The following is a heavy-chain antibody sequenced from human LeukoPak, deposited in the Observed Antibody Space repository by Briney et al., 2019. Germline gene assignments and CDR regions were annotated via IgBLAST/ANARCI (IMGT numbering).Heavy chain of an antibody. CDR2: IWYDGSNK. V-gene: IGHV3-33*08. Sequence: GRSLRLSCAASGFTFSNYGMHWVRQAPGKGLEWVAVIWYDGSNKYYADSVKGRVTIYRDNSKNTLYLQKNSLRAEDTAVYYCARDSGIYLPVSFQQGVDYWGQGTLVTVSS. D-gene: IGHD1-14*01. CDR3: ARDSGIYLPVSFQQGVDY. J-gene: IGHJ4*02. CDR1: GFTFSNYG.